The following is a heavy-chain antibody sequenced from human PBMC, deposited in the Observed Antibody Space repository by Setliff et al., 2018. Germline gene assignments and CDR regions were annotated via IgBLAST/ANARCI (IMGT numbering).Heavy chain of an antibody. CDR2: ISGSAQTT. CDR3: AKRGPYCSGGTCHYYFDY. D-gene: IGHD2-15*01. J-gene: IGHJ4*02. CDR1: GFTFSNAW. V-gene: IGHV3-23*01. Sequence: PGGSLRLSCAASGFTFSNAWMSWVRQAPGKGQEWVSMISGSAQTTYYADSVKGRFTISRDNSKNTVYLEMNSLRAEDTAVYYCAKRGPYCSGGTCHYYFDYWGQGTLVTVSS.